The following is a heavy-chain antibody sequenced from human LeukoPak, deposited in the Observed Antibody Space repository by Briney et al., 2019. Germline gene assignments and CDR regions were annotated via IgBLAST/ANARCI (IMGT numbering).Heavy chain of an antibody. CDR1: GFTFSSYS. CDR2: ISSSSSYI. V-gene: IGHV3-21*01. J-gene: IGHJ4*02. CDR3: ARGWGPQMRGDLDY. D-gene: IGHD3-10*01. Sequence: GGSLRLSCAASGFTFSSYSMNWVRQAPGKGLEWVSSISSSSSYIYYADSVKGRFTISRDNAKNSLYLQMNSLRAEDTAVYYCARGWGPQMRGDLDYWGQGTLVTVSS.